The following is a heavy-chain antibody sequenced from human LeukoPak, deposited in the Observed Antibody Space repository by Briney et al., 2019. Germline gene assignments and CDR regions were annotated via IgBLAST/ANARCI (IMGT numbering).Heavy chain of an antibody. CDR1: GFTFSSYS. D-gene: IGHD2-2*01. CDR2: ISSSSSYI. V-gene: IGHV3-21*01. Sequence: GGSLRLSCAASGFTFSSYSMNWVRQAPGKGLEWVSSISSSSSYIYYADSVKGRFTISRDNAKNSLYLQMNSLRAEDTAVYYCANGRYCSSTSCSDYWGQGTLVTVSS. J-gene: IGHJ4*02. CDR3: ANGRYCSSTSCSDY.